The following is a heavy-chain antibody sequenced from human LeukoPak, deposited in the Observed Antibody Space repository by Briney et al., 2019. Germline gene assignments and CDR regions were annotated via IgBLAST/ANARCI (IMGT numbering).Heavy chain of an antibody. J-gene: IGHJ6*02. D-gene: IGHD1-26*01. V-gene: IGHV3-30*18. Sequence: GGSLRLSCAASGFTFSSYGMHWVRQAPGKGLEWVAVISYDGSNKYYADSVKGRFTISRDNSKNSLYLQMNSLRAEDTAVYYCAKGGSYSNYGMDVWGQGTTVTVSS. CDR1: GFTFSSYG. CDR3: AKGGSYSNYGMDV. CDR2: ISYDGSNK.